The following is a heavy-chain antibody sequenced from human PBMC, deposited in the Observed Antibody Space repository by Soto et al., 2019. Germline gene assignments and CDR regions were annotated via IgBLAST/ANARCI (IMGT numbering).Heavy chain of an antibody. CDR2: IYYSGTT. CDR1: GASISTYY. J-gene: IGHJ5*02. V-gene: IGHV4-59*01. Sequence: PSETLSLTCTVSGASISTYYWSWIRQPPGKGLEWIGYIYYSGTTNYNPSLKSRVTLSLDTSKSQFSLKLRSVTAADTAVYYCARGQEFLWFDPWGQGSLVTV. CDR3: ARGQEFLWFDP.